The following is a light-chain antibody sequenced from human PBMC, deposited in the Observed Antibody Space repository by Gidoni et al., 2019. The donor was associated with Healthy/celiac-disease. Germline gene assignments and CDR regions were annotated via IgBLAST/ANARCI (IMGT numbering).Light chain of an antibody. V-gene: IGLV3-19*01. CDR3: NSRDSSGNHLV. J-gene: IGLJ1*01. CDR1: SLISYY. CDR2: GKN. Sequence: SSELPQDPAVSVALGQTVRITCQGESLISYYASWYQQKPGQAPVLVLYGKNNRPSGIPDRFSGSSSGNTASLTSTGAQAEDEADYYCNSRDSSGNHLVFGTGTKVTVL.